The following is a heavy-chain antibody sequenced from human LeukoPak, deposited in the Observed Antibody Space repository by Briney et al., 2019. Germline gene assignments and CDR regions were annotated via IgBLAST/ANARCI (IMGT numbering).Heavy chain of an antibody. CDR1: GGSISTYY. V-gene: IGHV4-59*12. D-gene: IGHD3-10*01. CDR2: VYYSGTT. Sequence: SETLSLTCTVSGGSISTYYWSWIRQPPGKGLEWIGFVYYSGTTNYNPSLKSRVTISVDTSKNQFSLKLSSVTAADTAVYYCARRGALRYYASGRPFDYWGQGTLVTVSS. J-gene: IGHJ4*02. CDR3: ARRGALRYYASGRPFDY.